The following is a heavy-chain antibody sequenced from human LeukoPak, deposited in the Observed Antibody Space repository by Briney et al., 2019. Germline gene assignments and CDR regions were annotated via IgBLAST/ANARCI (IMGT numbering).Heavy chain of an antibody. D-gene: IGHD3-3*01. CDR3: ARDDSWSGYPGPD. CDR1: GGSISSSSYY. V-gene: IGHV4-39*01. Sequence: SETLSLTCTVSGGSISSSSYYWGWIRQPPGKGLEWIGSIYYSGSTYYNPSLKSRVTISVDTSKNQFSLKLSSVTAADTAVYYCARDDSWSGYPGPDWGQGALVTVSS. J-gene: IGHJ4*02. CDR2: IYYSGST.